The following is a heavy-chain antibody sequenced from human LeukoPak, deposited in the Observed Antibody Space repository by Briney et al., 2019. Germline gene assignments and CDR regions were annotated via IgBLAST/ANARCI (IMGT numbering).Heavy chain of an antibody. Sequence: GRSLTLSCAASEFTFTTYGMHWVRQAPGKGLEWVAFIYYDGSNIYYADYVKGRFTISRDISKNTLYLQMDSLRAEDTAVYYCAKRAYCGADCYSGFDYWGQGTLVTVSS. V-gene: IGHV3-33*06. J-gene: IGHJ4*02. D-gene: IGHD2-21*02. CDR2: IYYDGSNI. CDR1: EFTFTTYG. CDR3: AKRAYCGADCYSGFDY.